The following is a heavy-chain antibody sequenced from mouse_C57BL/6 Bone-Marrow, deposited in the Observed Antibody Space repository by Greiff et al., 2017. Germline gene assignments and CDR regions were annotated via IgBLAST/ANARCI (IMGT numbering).Heavy chain of an antibody. D-gene: IGHD1-1*01. CDR2: INPNNGGT. CDR3: ARSRITTVVATSYFDY. V-gene: IGHV1-26*01. Sequence: EVQLQQSGPELVKPGASVKISCKASGYTFTDYYMNWVKQSHGKSLEWIGDINPNNGGTSYNQKFKGKATLTVDKSSSTAYMELRSLTSEDSAVYYCARSRITTVVATSYFDYWGQGTTRTVSS. J-gene: IGHJ2*01. CDR1: GYTFTDYY.